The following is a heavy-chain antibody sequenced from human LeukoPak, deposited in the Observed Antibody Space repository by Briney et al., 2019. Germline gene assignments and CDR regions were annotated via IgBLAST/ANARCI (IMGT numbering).Heavy chain of an antibody. CDR3: ARDGGGSLYGMDV. CDR1: GGSISSGVYC. J-gene: IGHJ6*02. Sequence: SQTLSLTCTVSGGSISSGVYCWSWIRQRPGEGLQWIGYICSSGSAYYNPSLKSRVSMSIDTSNNQFSLKLNSVTAADTAVYYCARDGGGSLYGMDVWGQGTTVTVSS. D-gene: IGHD2-15*01. V-gene: IGHV4-31*03. CDR2: ICSSGSA.